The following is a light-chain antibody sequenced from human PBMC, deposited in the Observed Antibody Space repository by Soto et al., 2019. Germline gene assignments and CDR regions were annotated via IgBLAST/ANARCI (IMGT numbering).Light chain of an antibody. CDR2: AAS. CDR1: QGISNY. Sequence: DIQMTQSPSSLSASVGDRVTITCRASQGISNYLAWYQQKPGKVPKLLIYAASTLQSGVPSRFSGSGSGTDFTLTTSSLHPEPVATCYCQKYNSAPWTFDQETKVAIK. V-gene: IGKV1-27*01. CDR3: QKYNSAPWT. J-gene: IGKJ1*01.